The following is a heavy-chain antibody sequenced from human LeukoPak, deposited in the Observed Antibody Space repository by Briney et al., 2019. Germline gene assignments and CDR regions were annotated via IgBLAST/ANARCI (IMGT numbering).Heavy chain of an antibody. CDR3: AKDNSGTFDY. V-gene: IGHV3-9*01. CDR2: ISWNSGSI. D-gene: IGHD1/OR15-1a*01. CDR1: GFTFDDYA. J-gene: IGHJ4*02. Sequence: GGSLRLSCAASGFTFDDYAMHWVRQAPGKGLEWVSGISWNSGSIGNADSVKGRFTISRDNAKNSLYLQMNSLRAEDTALYYCAKDNSGTFDYWGQGTLVTVSS.